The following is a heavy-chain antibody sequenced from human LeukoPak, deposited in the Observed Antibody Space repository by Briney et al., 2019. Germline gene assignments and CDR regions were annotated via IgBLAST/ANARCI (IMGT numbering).Heavy chain of an antibody. Sequence: GGSLRLSCAASGFTFSSYEMNWVRQARGKGLEGVTYISSSGSTIYYADSVKGRFTISRDNAKNSLYLQMNSLRAEDTAVYYCARDLRDSSGYYYFDYWGQGTLVPVSS. V-gene: IGHV3-48*03. CDR1: GFTFSSYE. D-gene: IGHD3-22*01. CDR3: ARDLRDSSGYYYFDY. CDR2: ISSSGSTI. J-gene: IGHJ4*02.